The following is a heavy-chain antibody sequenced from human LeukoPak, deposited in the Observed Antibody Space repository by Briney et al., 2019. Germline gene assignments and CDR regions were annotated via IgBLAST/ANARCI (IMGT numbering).Heavy chain of an antibody. J-gene: IGHJ4*02. CDR3: ARDFITMVRGFDY. D-gene: IGHD3-10*01. CDR1: GFTFSSYE. V-gene: IGHV3-48*03. CDR2: ISSSGSTI. Sequence: GGSLRLSCAASGFTFSSYEMNWVRQAPGKGLEWASYISSSGSTIYYADSVKGRFTISRDNAKNSLYLQMNSLRAEDTAVYYCARDFITMVRGFDYWGQGTLVTVSS.